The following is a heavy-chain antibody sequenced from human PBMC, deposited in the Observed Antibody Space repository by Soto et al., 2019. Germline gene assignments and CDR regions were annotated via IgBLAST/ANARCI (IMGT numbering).Heavy chain of an antibody. V-gene: IGHV3-30-3*01. CDR3: ARDKAGTMSSDNWFDP. D-gene: IGHD1-7*01. J-gene: IGHJ5*02. Sequence: QVQLVESGGGVVQPGRSLRLSCAASGFTFSDYAMHWVRQAPGKGLEWVAVISNDGSNKYYADSVKGRFTISRDNSKNTLYLQMNSLRAEDTAVYYCARDKAGTMSSDNWFDPWGQGTLVTVSS. CDR1: GFTFSDYA. CDR2: ISNDGSNK.